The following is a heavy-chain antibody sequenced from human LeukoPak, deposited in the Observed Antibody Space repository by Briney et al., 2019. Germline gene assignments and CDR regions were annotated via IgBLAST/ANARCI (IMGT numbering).Heavy chain of an antibody. Sequence: GESLKISCKSSGYNFITYWIGWVRLMPGKGLEWMGIIYPGDSDTRYSPSFQGQVTISVDKSISTAYLQWSSLKASDTAMYYCARRAVDFAFDIWGQGTMVTVSS. CDR3: ARRAVDFAFDI. J-gene: IGHJ3*02. V-gene: IGHV5-51*01. CDR2: IYPGDSDT. D-gene: IGHD3-3*01. CDR1: GYNFITYW.